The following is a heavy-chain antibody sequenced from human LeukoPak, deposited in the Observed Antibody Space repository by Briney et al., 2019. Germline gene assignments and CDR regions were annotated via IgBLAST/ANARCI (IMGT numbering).Heavy chain of an antibody. CDR3: AKLHRERYYDSSGSLTFDI. J-gene: IGHJ3*02. D-gene: IGHD3-22*01. CDR2: IWYDGSNK. CDR1: GFTFSSYG. Sequence: SGGSLRLSCAASGFTFSSYGMHWVRQAPGKGLEWVSVIWYDGSNKYYADSVKGRFTISRDNSKKTLYLQMNSLRAKGTAVYYCAKLHRERYYDSSGSLTFDIWGQGTMVTVSS. V-gene: IGHV3-33*06.